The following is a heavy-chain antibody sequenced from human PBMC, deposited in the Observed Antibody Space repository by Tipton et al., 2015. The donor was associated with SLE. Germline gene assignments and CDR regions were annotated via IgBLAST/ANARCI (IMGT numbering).Heavy chain of an antibody. CDR3: ARLGVFRPY. J-gene: IGHJ4*02. CDR2: IHYSGTT. Sequence: TLSLTCTVSGVSLSSHYWSWIRQSPGKGLEWIGYIHYSGTTNYNPSLRGRVTVSVDTSKNQFSLHLSSVTAADTAIYYCARLGVFRPYWGQGIRVTVSS. V-gene: IGHV4-59*11. CDR1: GVSLSSHY. D-gene: IGHD6-6*01.